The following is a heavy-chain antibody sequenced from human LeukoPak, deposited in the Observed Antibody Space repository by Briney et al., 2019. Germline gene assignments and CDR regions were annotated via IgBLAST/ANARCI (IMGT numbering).Heavy chain of an antibody. CDR2: ISAYNGNT. J-gene: IGHJ6*03. Sequence: ASVKVSCKASGYTFTSYGISWVRQAPGQGLEWMGWISAYNGNTNYAQKLQGRVTMTTDTSTSTAYMELRSLRSEDTAVYYCASSEYSSSWFPYYYYYYYMDVWGKGTTVTVSS. CDR1: GYTFTSYG. CDR3: ASSEYSSSWFPYYYYYYYMDV. V-gene: IGHV1-18*01. D-gene: IGHD6-13*01.